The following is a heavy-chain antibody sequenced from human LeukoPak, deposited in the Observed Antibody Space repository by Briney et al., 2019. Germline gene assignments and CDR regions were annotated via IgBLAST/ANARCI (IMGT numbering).Heavy chain of an antibody. V-gene: IGHV1-8*01. Sequence: GASVKVSCKASGYTFTTYDINWVRQATGQGLEWMGWTNPNSGNTGYAQKLQGRVTMTRNTSISTAYMELSSLRSEDTAVYYCARGPNKSDGGNSGSAWFDPWGQGTLVTVSS. D-gene: IGHD4-23*01. CDR3: ARGPNKSDGGNSGSAWFDP. J-gene: IGHJ5*02. CDR1: GYTFTTYD. CDR2: TNPNSGNT.